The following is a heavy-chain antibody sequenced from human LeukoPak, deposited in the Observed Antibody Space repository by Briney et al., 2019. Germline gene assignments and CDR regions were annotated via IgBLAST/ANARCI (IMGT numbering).Heavy chain of an antibody. Sequence: SETLSLTCTVSGGSISSSSYYWGWIRQPPGKGLEWIGSIYYSGSTYYNPSLKSRVTISVDTSKNQFSLKLSSVTAADTAVYYCARHGKVTPYYFDYWGQGTLVTVSS. CDR1: GGSISSSSYY. J-gene: IGHJ4*02. CDR3: ARHGKVTPYYFDY. V-gene: IGHV4-39*01. CDR2: IYYSGST. D-gene: IGHD4-23*01.